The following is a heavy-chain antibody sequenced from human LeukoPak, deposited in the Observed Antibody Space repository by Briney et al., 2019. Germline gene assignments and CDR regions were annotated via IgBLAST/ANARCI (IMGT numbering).Heavy chain of an antibody. J-gene: IGHJ3*02. Sequence: SQTLSLTCAISGDSVSSNSAAWNWIRQSPSRGLEWLGRTYYRSKWYNDYAVSVKSRITINPDTSKNQFSLQLNSVTPEDTAVYYCARDGGGHLPIVATSAFDIWGQGTMVTVSS. CDR1: GDSVSSNSAA. V-gene: IGHV6-1*01. CDR3: ARDGGGHLPIVATSAFDI. D-gene: IGHD5-12*01. CDR2: TYYRSKWYN.